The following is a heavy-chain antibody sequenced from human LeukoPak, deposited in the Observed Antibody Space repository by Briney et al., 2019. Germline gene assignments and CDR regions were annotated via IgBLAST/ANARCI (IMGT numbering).Heavy chain of an antibody. V-gene: IGHV3-48*01. Sequence: GGSLTLSCAASGFTFSSYSMEWVRQAPGKGLECVSHISSSWRTIYYADSVKGRFTISRDNAKNSLYLQMNRLRAAGAAVYFCASVLLERPLIHYFDIWGKGTTVTVSS. CDR3: ASVLLERPLIHYFDI. CDR1: GFTFSSYS. D-gene: IGHD1-1*01. J-gene: IGHJ3*02. CDR2: ISSSWRTI.